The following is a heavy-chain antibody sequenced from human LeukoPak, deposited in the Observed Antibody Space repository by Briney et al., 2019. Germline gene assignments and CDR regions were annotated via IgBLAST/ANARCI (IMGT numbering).Heavy chain of an antibody. D-gene: IGHD3-10*01. J-gene: IGHJ6*02. CDR3: AREVEYRGVIPPGYYYGMDV. CDR2: ISSSSSYI. V-gene: IGHV3-21*01. Sequence: GGSLRLSCAASGFTFSSYSMNWVRQAAGKGLEWVSCISSSSSYIYYADSVKGRFSISRDNAKNSLYLQMNSLRAEDTAVYYCAREVEYRGVIPPGYYYGMDVWGQGTTVTVSS. CDR1: GFTFSSYS.